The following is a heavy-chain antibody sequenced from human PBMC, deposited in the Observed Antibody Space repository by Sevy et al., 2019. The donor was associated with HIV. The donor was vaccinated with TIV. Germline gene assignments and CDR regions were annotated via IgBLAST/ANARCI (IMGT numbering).Heavy chain of an antibody. CDR1: GFTFSSYW. J-gene: IGHJ6*02. V-gene: IGHV3-74*01. CDR3: VRESVGTWTVPVDYEYGMDV. Sequence: GGSLRLSCAASGFTFSSYWMHWVRHAPGKGLLWVSRINVDGSGTIYADSVKGRFTISRDKAKNTLYLQMTSLIAEDTSDYYGVRESVGTWTVPVDYEYGMDVWGLGTSVTVSS. CDR2: INVDGSGT. D-gene: IGHD5-12*01.